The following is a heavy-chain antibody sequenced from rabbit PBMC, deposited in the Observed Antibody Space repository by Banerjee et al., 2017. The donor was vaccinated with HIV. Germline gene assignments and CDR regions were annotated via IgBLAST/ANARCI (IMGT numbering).Heavy chain of an antibody. D-gene: IGHD1-1*01. J-gene: IGHJ4*01. CDR3: ARANYAVTGGGYDL. CDR2: VGGGSSGST. Sequence: QSLEESRGDLVKPGASLTLTCTASGIDFSSHYYMCWVRQAPGKGLEWIACVGGGSSGSTDYASWAKGRFTISKTSSTTVTLQMTSLTAADTATYFCARANYAVTGGGYDLWGPGTLVTVS. CDR1: GIDFSSHYY. V-gene: IGHV1S40*01.